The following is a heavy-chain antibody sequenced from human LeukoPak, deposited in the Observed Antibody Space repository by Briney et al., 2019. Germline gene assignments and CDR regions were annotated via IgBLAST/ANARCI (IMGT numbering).Heavy chain of an antibody. CDR2: IYSSGST. D-gene: IGHD4-17*01. CDR3: ARQATVTTYYFDY. CDR1: GGSISSGGYS. J-gene: IGHJ4*02. Sequence: SETLSLTCAVSGGSISSGGYSWSWIRQPPGKGLEWIGYIYSSGSTTYNPSLKSRVTISLDTSKNQFSLKLGSVTAADTAVYYCARQATVTTYYFDYWGQGTLVTVSS. V-gene: IGHV4-61*08.